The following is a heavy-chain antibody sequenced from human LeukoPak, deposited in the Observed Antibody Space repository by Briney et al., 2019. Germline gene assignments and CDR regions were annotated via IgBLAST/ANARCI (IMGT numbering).Heavy chain of an antibody. D-gene: IGHD3-9*01. Sequence: SETLSLTCTVSGGSTSSGGYYWSWIRQHPGKGLEWIGYIYYSGSTYYNPSLKSRVTISVDTSKNQFSLKLSSVTAADTAVYYCAREVSGILTGYYRGYYFDYWGQGTLVTVSS. CDR3: AREVSGILTGYYRGYYFDY. CDR1: GGSTSSGGYY. J-gene: IGHJ4*02. CDR2: IYYSGST. V-gene: IGHV4-31*03.